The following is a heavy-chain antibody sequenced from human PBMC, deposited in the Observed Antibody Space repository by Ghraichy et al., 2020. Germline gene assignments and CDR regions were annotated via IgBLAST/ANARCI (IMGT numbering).Heavy chain of an antibody. CDR1: GFTFSSYS. J-gene: IGHJ4*02. V-gene: IGHV3-21*01. Sequence: GGSLRLSCAASGFTFSSYSMNWVRQAPGKGLEWVSSISSSSSYIYYADSVKGRFTISRDNAKNSLYLQMNSLRAEDTAVYYCARTYYYDSSGYPSGFDYWGQGTLVTVSS. CDR3: ARTYYYDSSGYPSGFDY. D-gene: IGHD3-22*01. CDR2: ISSSSSYI.